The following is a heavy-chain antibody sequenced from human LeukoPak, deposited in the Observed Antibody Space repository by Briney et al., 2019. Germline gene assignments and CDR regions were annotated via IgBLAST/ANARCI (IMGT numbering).Heavy chain of an antibody. CDR1: GFTFSSYG. J-gene: IGHJ4*02. CDR2: ISYDGSNK. D-gene: IGHD6-13*01. Sequence: GGSLRLSCAASGFTFSSYGMHWVRQAPGKGLEWVAVISYDGSNKYYADSVKGRFTISRDNSKNTLYLQVNSLRAEDTAVYYCAKDGAAATTADYWGQGTLVTVSS. CDR3: AKDGAAATTADY. V-gene: IGHV3-30*18.